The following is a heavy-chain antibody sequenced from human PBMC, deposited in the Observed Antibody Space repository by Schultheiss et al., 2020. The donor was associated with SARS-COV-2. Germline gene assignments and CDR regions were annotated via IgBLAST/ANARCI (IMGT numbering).Heavy chain of an antibody. D-gene: IGHD1-26*01. J-gene: IGHJ6*02. CDR3: ARDFKAGIAGASYGMDV. V-gene: IGHV1-46*01. Sequence: ASVKVSCKASGYTFTTYYMHWVRQAPGQGLEWMGIINPSAGSISYAQKFQVRVTMTRDTSTSTVYMELSSLRSEDTAMYYGARDFKAGIAGASYGMDVWGQGTTGTVSS. CDR2: INPSAGSI. CDR1: GYTFTTYY.